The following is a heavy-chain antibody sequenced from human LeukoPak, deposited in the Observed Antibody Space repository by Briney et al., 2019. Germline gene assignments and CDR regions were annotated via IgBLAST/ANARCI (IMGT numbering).Heavy chain of an antibody. J-gene: IGHJ5*02. CDR3: ARGFVGWFDP. V-gene: IGHV1-8*01. CDR1: GYTFTSYD. CDR2: MNPNSGNT. Sequence: ASVKVSCKASGYTFTSYDINWVRHATGQGLGWMGGMNPNSGNTGYAQKVQGRVTMTRNTSISTAYMELSSLRSEDTAVYYCARGFVGWFDPWGQGTLVTVSP.